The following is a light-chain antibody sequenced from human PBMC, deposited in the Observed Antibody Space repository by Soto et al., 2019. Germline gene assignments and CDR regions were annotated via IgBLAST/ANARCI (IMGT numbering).Light chain of an antibody. Sequence: EIVVTQSPSALSLSPGDRATLSFRASETVTGKDLAWDQQKAGQAPRLLIFAASNRAPGIPDRFSGSGSGTDFPLTISRLEPEDFAVYFCQQYSSQPQTFGQGTKV. CDR3: QQYSSQPQT. V-gene: IGKV3-20*01. CDR1: ETVTGKD. J-gene: IGKJ1*01. CDR2: AAS.